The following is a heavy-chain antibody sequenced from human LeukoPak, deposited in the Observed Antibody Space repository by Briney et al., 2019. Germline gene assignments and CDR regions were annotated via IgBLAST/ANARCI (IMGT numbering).Heavy chain of an antibody. CDR3: ARDWPGYCSGVSCYSGYFDY. J-gene: IGHJ4*02. Sequence: GGSLRLSCAASGFTFSSYAMHWVRQAPGKGLEWVAVISYDGSNKYYADSVKGRFTISRDNSKNTLYLQMNSLRVEDTAVYYCARDWPGYCSGVSCYSGYFDYWGQGTLVTVSS. D-gene: IGHD2-15*01. CDR1: GFTFSSYA. CDR2: ISYDGSNK. V-gene: IGHV3-30*04.